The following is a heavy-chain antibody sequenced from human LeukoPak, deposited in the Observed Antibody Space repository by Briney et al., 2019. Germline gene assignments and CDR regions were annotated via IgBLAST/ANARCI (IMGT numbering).Heavy chain of an antibody. Sequence: PGGSLRLSCAASGFTFSSYGMHWVRQAPGKGLEWVAFIRYDGSNKYYADSVKGRFTISRDNSKNTLYLQMNSLRAEDTAVYYCAKDRTWLGGVKYYFDYWGQGTLVTVSS. V-gene: IGHV3-30*02. J-gene: IGHJ4*02. CDR2: IRYDGSNK. CDR1: GFTFSSYG. D-gene: IGHD5-12*01. CDR3: AKDRTWLGGVKYYFDY.